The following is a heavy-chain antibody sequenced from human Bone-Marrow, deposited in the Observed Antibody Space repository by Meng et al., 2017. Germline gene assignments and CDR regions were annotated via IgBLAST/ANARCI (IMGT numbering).Heavy chain of an antibody. Sequence: GESLKISCAASGFTFDDYAMHWVRQAPGKGLEWVSLISWNGGSTDYADSVKGRFTISRDNTKNSLYLQMNSLRAEDTALYYCAKATPTEGPSYCYYGMDVWGPGTTVTVSS. CDR1: GFTFDDYA. CDR3: AKATPTEGPSYCYYGMDV. CDR2: ISWNGGST. D-gene: IGHD4-11*01. V-gene: IGHV3-43D*03. J-gene: IGHJ6*02.